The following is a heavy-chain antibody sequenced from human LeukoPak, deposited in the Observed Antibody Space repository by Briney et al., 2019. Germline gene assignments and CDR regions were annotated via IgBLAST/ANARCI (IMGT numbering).Heavy chain of an antibody. D-gene: IGHD1-1*01. V-gene: IGHV1-24*01. CDR3: ARGQLRRRGNWFDP. Sequence: ASVKVSCKVSGYTLTELSMHWVRQAPGKGLEWMGGFDPEDGETIYAQKFQGRVTMTEDTSTDTAYMELSSLRSEDTAVYYCARGQLRRRGNWFDPWGQGTLVTVSS. CDR1: GYTLTELS. J-gene: IGHJ5*02. CDR2: FDPEDGET.